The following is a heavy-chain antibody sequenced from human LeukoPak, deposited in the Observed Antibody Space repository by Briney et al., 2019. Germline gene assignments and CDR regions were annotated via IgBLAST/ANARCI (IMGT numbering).Heavy chain of an antibody. V-gene: IGHV1-2*06. CDR1: GYTFTASY. D-gene: IGHD1-14*01. J-gene: IGHJ6*02. CDR3: ARSWYGMDV. CDR2: INPSNGDT. Sequence: ASAKVSCKASGYTFTASYMQWARQAPGQGLEWMGRINPSNGDTEYEQKFQGRVTMTRDTSISTVYMELSRLTSDDTAVYYCARSWYGMDVWGQGTTVTVSS.